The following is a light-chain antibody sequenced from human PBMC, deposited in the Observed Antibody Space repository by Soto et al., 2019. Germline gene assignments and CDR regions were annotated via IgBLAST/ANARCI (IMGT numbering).Light chain of an antibody. J-gene: IGKJ5*01. CDR3: QQYGSSPIT. CDR2: GAS. CDR1: QSVSSH. V-gene: IGKV3-20*01. Sequence: EIVLTQSPGTLSLSPGERATLSFRSSQSVSSHLAWYQQRPGQAPRLLIYGASTRATGIPDRFSGDGSVTHFTLTISRLEAEDFVMYYCQQYGSSPITFGQGTRLEIK.